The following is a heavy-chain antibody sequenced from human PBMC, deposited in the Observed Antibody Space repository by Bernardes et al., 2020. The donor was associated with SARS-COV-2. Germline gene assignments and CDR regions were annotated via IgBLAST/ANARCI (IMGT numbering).Heavy chain of an antibody. J-gene: IGHJ5*02. V-gene: IGHV3-74*01. CDR2: IDNYGSTI. CDR1: GYTFSSIW. Sequence: GGSLRLSCAASGYTFSSIWMHWARQAPGKGLVWVSRIDNYGSTINSADSVKGRFTISRDNSRNTLYLQMNNLRAEDTAVYYCAIDVAGEHSTWGQGTLVTVSS. D-gene: IGHD3-16*01. CDR3: AIDVAGEHST.